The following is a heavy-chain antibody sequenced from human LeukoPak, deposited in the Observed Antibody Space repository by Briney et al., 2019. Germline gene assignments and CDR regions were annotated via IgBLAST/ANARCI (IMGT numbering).Heavy chain of an antibody. CDR3: ATVFDY. V-gene: IGHV3-74*01. J-gene: IGHJ4*02. Sequence: GGSLRLSCAVSGFTLSSNWMHWVRQAPGKGLEWVSRMNQDGSGTSYADSVKGRFTISRDNAKNTVYLQMNSLRAEDSAMYYCATVFDYWGQGTLVTVSS. CDR1: GFTLSSNW. CDR2: MNQDGSGT.